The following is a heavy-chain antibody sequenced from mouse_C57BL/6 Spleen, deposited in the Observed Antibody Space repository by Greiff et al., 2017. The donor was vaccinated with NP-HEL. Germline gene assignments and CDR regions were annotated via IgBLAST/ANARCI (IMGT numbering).Heavy chain of an antibody. CDR3: ARGGQPGAMDY. Sequence: VKLQESGAELVKPGASVKISCKASGYAFSSYWMNWVKQRPGKGLEWIGQIYPGDGDTNYSGKFKGKATLTADKSSSTAYMQLSSLTSEDSAVYFCARGGQPGAMDYWGQGTSVTVSS. V-gene: IGHV1-80*01. D-gene: IGHD6-1*01. CDR2: IYPGDGDT. CDR1: GYAFSSYW. J-gene: IGHJ4*01.